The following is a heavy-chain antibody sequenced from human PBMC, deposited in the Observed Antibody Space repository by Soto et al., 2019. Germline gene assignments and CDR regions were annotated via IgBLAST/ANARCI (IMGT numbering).Heavy chain of an antibody. CDR2: IIPILGIA. V-gene: IGHV1-69*02. J-gene: IGHJ5*02. D-gene: IGHD3-9*01. CDR1: GGTFSSYT. Sequence: QVQLVQSGAEVKKPGSSVKVSCKASGGTFSSYTISWVRQAPGQGLEWMGRIIPILGIANYAQKFQGRVTITADKSTSTAYMELSSLRSEDTAVYYCARGSQIYDWLLHEDWFDPWGQGTLVTVSS. CDR3: ARGSQIYDWLLHEDWFDP.